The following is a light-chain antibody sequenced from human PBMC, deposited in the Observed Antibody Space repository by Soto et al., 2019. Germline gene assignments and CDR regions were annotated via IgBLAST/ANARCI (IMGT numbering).Light chain of an antibody. Sequence: DIQMTQSPSTLSASIGDRVTITCRASQSITTFLAWYQQKPGKAPQILIYDASKLEPGVPSRLSGGGSGTEFTRTISSLQPDDFATDYCQEYSTYPLTFGGGTRVEIK. CDR1: QSITTF. J-gene: IGKJ4*01. CDR3: QEYSTYPLT. CDR2: DAS. V-gene: IGKV1-5*01.